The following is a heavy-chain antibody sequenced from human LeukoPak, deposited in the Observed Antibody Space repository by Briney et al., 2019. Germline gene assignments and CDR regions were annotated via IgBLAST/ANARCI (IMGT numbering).Heavy chain of an antibody. CDR2: IYYSGST. D-gene: IGHD3-10*01. CDR3: ARYYYGSEGNWFDP. V-gene: IGHV4-59*08. Sequence: SETLSLTCTVSGGSISSYYWSWIRQPPEKGLEWIGYIYYSGSTNYNPSLKSRVTISVDTSKNQFSLKLSSVTAVDTAVYYCARYYYGSEGNWFDPWGQGTLVTVSS. J-gene: IGHJ5*02. CDR1: GGSISSYY.